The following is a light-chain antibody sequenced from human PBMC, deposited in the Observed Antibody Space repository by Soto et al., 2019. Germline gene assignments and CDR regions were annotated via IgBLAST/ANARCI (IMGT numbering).Light chain of an antibody. J-gene: IGKJ4*01. Sequence: DIVMTQSPDSLAVSLGERATINCKSSQSVLYSSNNKNYLAWYQQKPGQPPKLLIYWASTRESGVPDRFSGSXSGTDXTLTIXXXXXXXXXXYYCQQYYSTPFTFGGGTKVEIK. V-gene: IGKV4-1*01. CDR3: QQYYSTPFT. CDR1: QSVLYSSNNKNY. CDR2: WAS.